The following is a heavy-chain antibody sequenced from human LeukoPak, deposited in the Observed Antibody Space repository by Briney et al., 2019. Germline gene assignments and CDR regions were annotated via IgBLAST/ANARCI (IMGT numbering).Heavy chain of an antibody. V-gene: IGHV4-59*01. CDR1: GGSLSSYY. D-gene: IGHD6-13*01. CDR2: ISYSGTT. CDR3: ARGVNWIDP. Sequence: PSETLSLTCTVSGGSLSSYYWSWIRQPPGKGLEWIGYISYSGTTNYNPSLKSRVTISIDTSKNQFSLKLSSVTAADTAVYYCARGVNWIDPWGQGTLVTVSS. J-gene: IGHJ5*02.